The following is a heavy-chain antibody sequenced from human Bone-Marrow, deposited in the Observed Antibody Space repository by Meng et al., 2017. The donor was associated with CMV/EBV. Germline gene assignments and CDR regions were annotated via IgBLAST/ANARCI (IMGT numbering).Heavy chain of an antibody. V-gene: IGHV2-5*02. J-gene: IGHJ4*02. Sequence: FSLSTSGVGVGWIRQPPGKALEWLALIYWDDDKRYSPSLRSRLPITKDTSKNQVVLTMTNMDPVDTGTYYCAHRLGGNNWNTGHFDYWGQGTLVTVSS. D-gene: IGHD1/OR15-1a*01. CDR2: IYWDDDK. CDR1: FSLSTSGVG. CDR3: AHRLGGNNWNTGHFDY.